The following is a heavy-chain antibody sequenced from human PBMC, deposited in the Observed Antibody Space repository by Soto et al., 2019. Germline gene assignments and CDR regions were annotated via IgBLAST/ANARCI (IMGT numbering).Heavy chain of an antibody. J-gene: IGHJ4*02. V-gene: IGHV3-23*01. Sequence: EVQLLESGGGLVQPGGSLRLSCAASGFTFSSYSMSWVRQAPGKGLEWVSGISSSGGNILYADSVKGRFTISRDNSKNTLYLQMNSLRAEDTAVYYCARHRPHTAQWGQGTLVTVSS. CDR3: ARHRPHTAQ. CDR2: ISSSGGNI. CDR1: GFTFSSYS.